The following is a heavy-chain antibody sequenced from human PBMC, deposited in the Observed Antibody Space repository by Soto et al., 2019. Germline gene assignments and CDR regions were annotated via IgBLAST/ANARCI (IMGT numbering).Heavy chain of an antibody. D-gene: IGHD2-21*02. Sequence: QGQLVQSGAEVKKPGSSVKVSCKASGGTFSSYAISWVRQAPGQGLEWMGGIIPSLGTANYAQKFQGRVTMTADEATSTAYMELSSLRSEGTAVYYCASSIVVVTAIRYFDLWGRGTLVTVSS. J-gene: IGHJ2*01. CDR3: ASSIVVVTAIRYFDL. V-gene: IGHV1-69*01. CDR2: IIPSLGTA. CDR1: GGTFSSYA.